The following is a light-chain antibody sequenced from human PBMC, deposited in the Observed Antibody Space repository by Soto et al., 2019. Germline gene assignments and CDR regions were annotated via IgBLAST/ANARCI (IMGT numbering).Light chain of an antibody. CDR3: LQYNDWPLT. CDR1: QSVSSN. CDR2: GAS. Sequence: EIVMTQSPATLSVSPGERATLSCTASQSVSSNLAWYQQKPGQAPRLLIYGASTRATGIPARFSGSGSGTELPLTISSLQSEDVALYFCLQYNDWPLTFGGGTKVEIK. J-gene: IGKJ4*01. V-gene: IGKV3-15*01.